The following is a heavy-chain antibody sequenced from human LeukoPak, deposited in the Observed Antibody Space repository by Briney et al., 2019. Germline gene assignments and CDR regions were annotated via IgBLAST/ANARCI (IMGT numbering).Heavy chain of an antibody. V-gene: IGHV3-7*01. J-gene: IGHJ5*02. D-gene: IGHD6-13*01. CDR1: GFIFSSYW. CDR3: ARDIRPYISTWYDLPYWFGP. CDR2: INQDGSEK. Sequence: GGSLRLSCAASGFIFSSYWMSWVRQAPGKGLEWVANINQDGSEKYYVDSVKGRFTISRDTAKNSLYLQMNSLRAEDTAVYYCARDIRPYISTWYDLPYWFGPWGQGTLVTVSS.